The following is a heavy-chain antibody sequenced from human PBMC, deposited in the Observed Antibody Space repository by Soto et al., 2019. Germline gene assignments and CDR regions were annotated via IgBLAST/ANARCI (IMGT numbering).Heavy chain of an antibody. CDR3: ARAPRLLWFGELLHFDY. J-gene: IGHJ4*02. D-gene: IGHD3-10*01. CDR1: GGSISSGGYY. V-gene: IGHV4-31*03. CDR2: IYYSGST. Sequence: SETLSLTCTVSGGSISSGGYYWSWIRQHPGKGLEWIGYIYYSGSTYYNPSLKSRVTISVDTSKNHFSLKLSSVTAADTAVYYCARAPRLLWFGELLHFDYWGQGTLVTVSS.